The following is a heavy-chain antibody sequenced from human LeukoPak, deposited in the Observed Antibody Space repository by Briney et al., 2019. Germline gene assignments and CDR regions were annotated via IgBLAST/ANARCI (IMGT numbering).Heavy chain of an antibody. CDR3: ARGPIVTSAFDI. J-gene: IGHJ3*02. CDR1: GGSFSGYY. CDR2: INHSGST. D-gene: IGHD1-26*01. Sequence: PSETLSLTCAVYGGSFSGYYWSWIRQPPGKGLEWIGEINHSGSTNYNPSPKSRVTISVDTSKNQFSLKLSSVTAADTAVYYCARGPIVTSAFDIWGQGTMVTVSS. V-gene: IGHV4-34*01.